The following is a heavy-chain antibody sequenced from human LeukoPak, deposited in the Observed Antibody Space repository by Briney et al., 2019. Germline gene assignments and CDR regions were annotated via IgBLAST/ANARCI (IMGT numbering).Heavy chain of an antibody. CDR3: ARGRNFGGWNHKYWYFDL. V-gene: IGHV4-39*07. Sequence: SETLSLTCTVSGGSISSSSYYWGWIRQPPGKGLEWIGSIYYSGSTYYNPSLKSRVTISVDTSKNQFSLKLSSVTAADTAVYYCARGRNFGGWNHKYWYFDLWGRGTLVTVSS. CDR2: IYYSGST. CDR1: GGSISSSSYY. D-gene: IGHD6-19*01. J-gene: IGHJ2*01.